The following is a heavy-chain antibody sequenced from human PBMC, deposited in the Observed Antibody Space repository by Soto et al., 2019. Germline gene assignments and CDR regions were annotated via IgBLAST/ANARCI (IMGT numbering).Heavy chain of an antibody. Sequence: QLQLVQSGAEVRNPGASVKVSCKASGFTLTGFGITWVRQAPGQGLEWMGWITASNGNTNYAQNLQGRVTMTTDTSTSTAYMELWNLRSDATAVYYCARGYSYGSYWYFDLWGRGTLVTVSS. V-gene: IGHV1-18*04. CDR3: ARGYSYGSYWYFDL. D-gene: IGHD5-18*01. CDR2: ITASNGNT. J-gene: IGHJ2*01. CDR1: GFTLTGFG.